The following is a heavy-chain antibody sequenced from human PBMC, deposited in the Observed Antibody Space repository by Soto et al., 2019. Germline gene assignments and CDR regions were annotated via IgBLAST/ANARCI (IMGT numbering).Heavy chain of an antibody. Sequence: QVQLQESGPGLVKPSETLSLTCTVSGGSISSYYWNWIRQPPGKGLEWIGYIYYSGSTNYNPSLKSRVTISVDTSKNQFSLKLSSVTAADTAVYYCARALILTGYYIRDAFDIWGQWTMVTVSS. CDR2: IYYSGST. V-gene: IGHV4-59*01. CDR3: ARALILTGYYIRDAFDI. D-gene: IGHD3-9*01. CDR1: GGSISSYY. J-gene: IGHJ3*02.